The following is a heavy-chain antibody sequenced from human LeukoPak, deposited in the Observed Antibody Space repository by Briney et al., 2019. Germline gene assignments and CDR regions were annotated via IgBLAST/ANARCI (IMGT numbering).Heavy chain of an antibody. V-gene: IGHV3-33*03. CDR2: ISFDGSNK. D-gene: IGHD1-26*01. J-gene: IGHJ4*02. Sequence: GGSLRLSCAASGFTFSSHGMHWVRQAPGKGLEWVAIISFDGSNKYYGDTVRGRFTISRDNAKNTLFLQMNSLRAEDTAVYYCVYSGNFPFDYWGQGTLVTVSS. CDR3: VYSGNFPFDY. CDR1: GFTFSSHG.